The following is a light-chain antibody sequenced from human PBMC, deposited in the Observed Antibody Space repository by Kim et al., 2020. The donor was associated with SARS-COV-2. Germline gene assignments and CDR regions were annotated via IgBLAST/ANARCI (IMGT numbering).Light chain of an antibody. CDR3: ETWDSKTHWV. CDR2: VEGSGAY. CDR1: SRHSRYT. V-gene: IGLV4-60*03. Sequence: QPVLTQSSSASASLGSSVKLTCTLSSRHSRYTIAWHQQQPGKAPRFLMKVEGSGAYSRGSGVPDRFSGSSSGPDRYVTISNLQSEDEADYYCETWDSKTHWVFGGGTQLTVL. J-gene: IGLJ3*02.